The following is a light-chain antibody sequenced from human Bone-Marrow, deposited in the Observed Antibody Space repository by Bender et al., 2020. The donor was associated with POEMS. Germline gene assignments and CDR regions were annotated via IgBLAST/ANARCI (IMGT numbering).Light chain of an antibody. CDR1: NIGAET. CDR2: YDT. J-gene: IGLJ1*01. V-gene: IGLV3-21*04. Sequence: SYVVTQPPSVSVAPGKTARITCAGDNIGAETVHWYQQKPGQAPVLVTYYDTDRPSGIPERFSGHSSGNTATLTISRVEAGDEDDYYYRVWDGSRDPNYVFGTETKVTVL. CDR3: RVWDGSRDPNYV.